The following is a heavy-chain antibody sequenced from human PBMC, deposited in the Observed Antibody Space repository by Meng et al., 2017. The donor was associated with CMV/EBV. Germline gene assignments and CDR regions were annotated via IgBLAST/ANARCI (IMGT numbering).Heavy chain of an antibody. D-gene: IGHD3-3*01. CDR1: GGTFSSYT. CDR3: ARGDYDFWSGYVLGVSGEGGGRPNWFDP. Sequence: SVKVSCKASGGTFSSYTISWVRQAPGQGLEWMGRIIPILGIANYAQKFQGRVTITADKSTSTAYMELSSLRSEDTAVYYCARGDYDFWSGYVLGVSGEGGGRPNWFDPWGQGTLVTVSS. V-gene: IGHV1-69*02. J-gene: IGHJ5*02. CDR2: IIPILGIA.